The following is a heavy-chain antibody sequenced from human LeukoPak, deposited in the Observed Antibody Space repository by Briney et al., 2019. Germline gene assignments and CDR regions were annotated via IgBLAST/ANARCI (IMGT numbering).Heavy chain of an antibody. CDR1: GFTVSSNY. CDR2: IYSGGST. J-gene: IGHJ3*02. Sequence: QTGGSLRLSCAASGFTVSSNYMSWVRQAPGKGLEWVSGIYSGGSTYCADSVKGRFTISRDNSKNTLYLQTNSLRAEDTAVYYCARGTLRYFTEDAFDIWGQGTMVTVSS. D-gene: IGHD3-9*01. V-gene: IGHV3-53*01. CDR3: ARGTLRYFTEDAFDI.